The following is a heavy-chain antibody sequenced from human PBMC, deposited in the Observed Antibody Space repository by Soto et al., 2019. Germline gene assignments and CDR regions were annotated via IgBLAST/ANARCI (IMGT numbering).Heavy chain of an antibody. Sequence: EVQLLESGGGLVQPGGSLRLSCAASGFTFNNYVMAWVRQAPGKGLEWVSGISGSDGSTVYADSMKGRFSISRDNSKNTLYLQVHSLRAGDTAVYYCVRVNFRGTQFWLEAFDYWGRGTLVSVSS. CDR3: VRVNFRGTQFWLEAFDY. CDR2: ISGSDGST. J-gene: IGHJ4*02. CDR1: GFTFNNYV. V-gene: IGHV3-23*01. D-gene: IGHD3-3*01.